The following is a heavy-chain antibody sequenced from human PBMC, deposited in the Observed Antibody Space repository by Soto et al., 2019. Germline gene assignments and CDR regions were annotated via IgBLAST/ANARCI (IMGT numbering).Heavy chain of an antibody. Sequence: LSLICAVYGGSVNGYYWNWIRQPPGKGLEWFGEINHTGGTHYNPSLKSRVTMSVDTSKNQFSLRLSSVTAADTAIYYCATRITVFGLLIHPFDPWGQGTPVTV. CDR1: GGSVNGYY. V-gene: IGHV4-34*01. D-gene: IGHD3-3*01. J-gene: IGHJ5*02. CDR3: ATRITVFGLLIHPFDP. CDR2: INHTGGT.